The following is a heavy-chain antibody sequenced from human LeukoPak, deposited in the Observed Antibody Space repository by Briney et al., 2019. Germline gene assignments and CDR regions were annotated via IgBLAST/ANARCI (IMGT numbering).Heavy chain of an antibody. J-gene: IGHJ4*02. CDR2: FDPEDGET. V-gene: IGHV1-24*01. CDR1: GYTLTESS. D-gene: IGHD6-19*01. CDR3: ATGLAVAGTPHDY. Sequence: ASVKVSCKVSGYTLTESSMHWVRQAPGKGLEWMGGFDPEDGETIYAQKFQGRVTMTEDTSTDTAYMELSSLRSEDTAVYYCATGLAVAGTPHDYWGQGTLVTVSS.